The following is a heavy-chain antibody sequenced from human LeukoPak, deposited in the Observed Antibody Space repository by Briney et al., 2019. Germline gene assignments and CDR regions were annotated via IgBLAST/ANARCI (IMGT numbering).Heavy chain of an antibody. J-gene: IGHJ4*02. D-gene: IGHD3-22*01. CDR2: IYYSGST. Sequence: SSETLSLTCTVSGGSISSYYWSWIRQPPGKGLEWIGYIYYSGSTNYNPSLKSRVTISVGTSKNQFSLKLSSVTAADTAVYYCAITTTYYYDSSGYLLPFDYWGQGTLVTVSS. CDR1: GGSISSYY. CDR3: AITTTYYYDSSGYLLPFDY. V-gene: IGHV4-59*08.